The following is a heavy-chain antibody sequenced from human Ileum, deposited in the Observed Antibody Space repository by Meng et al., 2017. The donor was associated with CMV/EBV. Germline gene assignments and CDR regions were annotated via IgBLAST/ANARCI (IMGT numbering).Heavy chain of an antibody. CDR1: GGSPPSSTYH. J-gene: IGHJ4*02. V-gene: IGHV4-39*07. Sequence: LQSQYSAQGLXNPSETLPPXXTASGGSPPSSTYHWGWIRQPPGKGLEWIGSVYYSGTTYYNPSLKSRVNMSIDTSKNRFSLKLSSATAADTAVYYCARNVGFYSSQIAYWGQGALVTVAS. CDR2: VYYSGTT. D-gene: IGHD3-3*01. CDR3: ARNVGFYSSQIAY.